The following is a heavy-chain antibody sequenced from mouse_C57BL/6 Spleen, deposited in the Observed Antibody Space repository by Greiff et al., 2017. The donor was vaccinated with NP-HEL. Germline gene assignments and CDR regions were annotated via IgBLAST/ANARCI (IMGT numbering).Heavy chain of an antibody. CDR3: ARSGDYPTTEDYAMDY. Sequence: EVQLQQSGPVLVKPGASVKMSCKASGYTFTDYYMNWVKQSHGKSLEWIGVINPYNGGTSYNQKFKGKATLTVDKSSSTAYMELNSRTSEDSAVYYCARSGDYPTTEDYAMDYWGQGTSVTVSS. CDR2: INPYNGGT. V-gene: IGHV1-19*01. CDR1: GYTFTDYY. D-gene: IGHD2-4*01. J-gene: IGHJ4*01.